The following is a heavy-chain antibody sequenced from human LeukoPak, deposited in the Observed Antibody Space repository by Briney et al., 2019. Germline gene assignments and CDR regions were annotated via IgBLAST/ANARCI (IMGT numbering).Heavy chain of an antibody. D-gene: IGHD6-19*01. Sequence: GWSLRLSCPACGCTFSKYWMLWVRQAPGKGLESVSGLNTDGTVTTYAASVKGRFIVSRGNADNTMFLQMNSVRDEDTAVYYCATKQWLAPPPDSWGQGTPVTVSS. CDR2: LNTDGTVT. V-gene: IGHV3-74*01. J-gene: IGHJ4*02. CDR1: GCTFSKYW. CDR3: ATKQWLAPPPDS.